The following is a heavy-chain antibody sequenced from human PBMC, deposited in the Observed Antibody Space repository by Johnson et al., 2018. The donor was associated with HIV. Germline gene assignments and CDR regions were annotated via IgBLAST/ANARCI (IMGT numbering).Heavy chain of an antibody. CDR1: GFNVSSNY. J-gene: IGHJ3*01. Sequence: VQLVESGGALVQSGGSLRLSCAASGFNVSSNYMSWVRQAPGKGLEWVSLIYSGGTTYYTDSVKGRFTISRDNSKNTLYLQMNSLRDEDTAAYYCTREPFPRFYAFDLWGQGTMVTVSS. V-gene: IGHV3-66*01. CDR3: TREPFPRFYAFDL. CDR2: IYSGGTT.